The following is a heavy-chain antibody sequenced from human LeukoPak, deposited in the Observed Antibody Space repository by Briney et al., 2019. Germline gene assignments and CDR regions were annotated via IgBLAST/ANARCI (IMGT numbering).Heavy chain of an antibody. D-gene: IGHD4-17*01. V-gene: IGHV4-4*02. CDR1: GGSISSSNW. CDR3: ASGRSRRYGDYDMEYSHYYYYYMDV. CDR2: IYHSGST. Sequence: TSETLSLTCAVSGGSISSSNWWSWVRQPPGKGLEWIGEIYHSGSTNYNPALKSRVTISVDQSKNQFSLKLSSVTAADTAVYYCASGRSRRYGDYDMEYSHYYYYYMDVWGKGTTVTVSS. J-gene: IGHJ6*03.